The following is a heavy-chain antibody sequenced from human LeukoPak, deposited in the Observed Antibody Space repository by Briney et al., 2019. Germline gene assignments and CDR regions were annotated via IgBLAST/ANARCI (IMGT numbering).Heavy chain of an antibody. V-gene: IGHV1-8*01. Sequence: ASVKVSCKASGYTFTSYDINWVRQATGQGLEWMGWMNPNSGNTGYAQKFQGRVTVTRNTSISTAYMELSSLRSEDTAVYYCARAQLWFGELRWYGMDVWGQGTTVTVSS. J-gene: IGHJ6*02. CDR2: MNPNSGNT. CDR3: ARAQLWFGELRWYGMDV. CDR1: GYTFTSYD. D-gene: IGHD3-10*01.